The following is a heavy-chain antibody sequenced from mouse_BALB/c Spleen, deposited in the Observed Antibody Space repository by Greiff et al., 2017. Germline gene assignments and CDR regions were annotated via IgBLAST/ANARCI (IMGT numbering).Heavy chain of an antibody. CDR1: GFSLTSYG. J-gene: IGHJ2*01. CDR2: IWAGGST. D-gene: IGHD1-1*01. Sequence: VKLMESGPGLVAPSQSLSITCTVSGFSLTSYGVHWVRQPPGKGLEWLGVIWAGGSTNYNSALMSRLSISKDNSKSQVFFKMNSLQADDTAIYYCARNDYGSSYDYFDYWGQGTTLTVSS. V-gene: IGHV2-9*02. CDR3: ARNDYGSSYDYFDY.